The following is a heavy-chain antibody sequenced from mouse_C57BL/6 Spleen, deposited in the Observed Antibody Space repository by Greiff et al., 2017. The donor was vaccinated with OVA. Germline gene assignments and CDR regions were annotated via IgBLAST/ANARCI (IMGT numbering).Heavy chain of an antibody. CDR2: ISSGGSYT. J-gene: IGHJ3*01. D-gene: IGHD1-1*01. CDR3: ATTTVVSPWFAY. V-gene: IGHV5-6*01. Sequence: EVKLMESGGDLVKPGGSLKLSCAASGFTFSSYGMSWVRQTPDKRLEWVATISSGGSYTYYPDSVKGRFTISRDNAKNTLYLQMSSLKSEDTAMYYCATTTVVSPWFAYWGQGTLVTVSA. CDR1: GFTFSSYG.